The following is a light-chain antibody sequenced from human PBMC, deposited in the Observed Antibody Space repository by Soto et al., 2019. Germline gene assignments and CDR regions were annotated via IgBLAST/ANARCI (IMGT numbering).Light chain of an antibody. J-gene: IGLJ2*01. CDR1: SSNIGAGYD. V-gene: IGLV1-40*01. CDR3: QSYDSSLSGYV. CDR2: GNS. Sequence: QSVLTQPPSVSGAPGQRVTISCTGSSSNIGAGYDVHWYQQLPGTAPKLLIYGNSNRTSGVPDRFSGSKSGTSASLAITGLQAEDEADYYCQSYDSSLSGYVFGGGTKLTVL.